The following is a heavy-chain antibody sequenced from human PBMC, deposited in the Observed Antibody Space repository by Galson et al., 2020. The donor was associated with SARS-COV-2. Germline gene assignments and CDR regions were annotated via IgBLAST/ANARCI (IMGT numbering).Heavy chain of an antibody. D-gene: IGHD6-19*01. J-gene: IGHJ3*02. CDR2: ISGSGGST. V-gene: IGHV3-23*01. CDR3: AKHILIAVAGTREHDAFDI. CDR1: GFTFSSYA. Sequence: GGSLRLSCAASGFTFSSYAMSWVRQAPGKGLEWVSAISGSGGSTYYADSVKGRFTISRDNSKNTLYLQMNSLRAEDTAVYYCAKHILIAVAGTREHDAFDIWGQGTMVTVSS.